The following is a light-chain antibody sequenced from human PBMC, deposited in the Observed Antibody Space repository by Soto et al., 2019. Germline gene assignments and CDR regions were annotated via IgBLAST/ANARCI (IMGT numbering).Light chain of an antibody. J-gene: IGKJ2*01. V-gene: IGKV4-1*01. CDR3: QQYESTPPT. CDR1: QSVLYSSNNKNY. CDR2: WAS. Sequence: DILMTQSPDSLAVSLGERATINCKSSQSVLYSSNNKNYLAWYQQGPGQPPKLLIYWASTRESGVPDRFSGSGSGTDFTLTITSLQAEDVAVYYCQQYESTPPTFGQGTKLEIK.